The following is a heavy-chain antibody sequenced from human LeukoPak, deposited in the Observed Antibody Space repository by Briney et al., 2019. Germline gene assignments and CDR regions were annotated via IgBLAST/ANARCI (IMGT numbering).Heavy chain of an antibody. J-gene: IGHJ4*02. CDR1: GGSISSYY. CDR2: ICTSGST. Sequence: SETLSLTCTVSGGSISSYYWSWIRQPAGKGLEWIGRICTSGSTNYNPSLKSRVTMSVDTSKNQFSLKLSSVAAADTAVYYCAIEALELLQYYFDYWGQGTLVTVSS. D-gene: IGHD1-26*01. CDR3: AIEALELLQYYFDY. V-gene: IGHV4-4*07.